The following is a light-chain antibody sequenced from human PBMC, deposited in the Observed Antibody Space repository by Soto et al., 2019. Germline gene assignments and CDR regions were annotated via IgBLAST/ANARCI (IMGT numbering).Light chain of an antibody. Sequence: DIQMTQSPSSLSASVGDSISITCRASQHISTHLAWYQQKPGGVPKRLIYGAFKLQSGVPSRYTGFGSGTTIILPIDSLQPDDVATYYCQKYNSAPWTFGQGTKVEIK. V-gene: IGKV1-27*01. CDR3: QKYNSAPWT. J-gene: IGKJ1*01. CDR2: GAF. CDR1: QHISTH.